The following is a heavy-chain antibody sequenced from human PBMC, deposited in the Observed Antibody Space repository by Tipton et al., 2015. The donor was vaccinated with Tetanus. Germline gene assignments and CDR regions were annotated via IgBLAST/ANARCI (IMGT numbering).Heavy chain of an antibody. V-gene: IGHV4-39*01. CDR1: GGSISSPSYY. Sequence: TLSLTCTVSGGSISSPSYYWGWIRQPPGKGLEWIGSVYYSGTTYYNPSLRNRLTVSRDTSKNQFSLNLKSVTAADTAVYYCARRGEARANWFDSWGQGTLVTVSS. J-gene: IGHJ5*01. CDR2: VYYSGTT. D-gene: IGHD2-21*01. CDR3: ARRGEARANWFDS.